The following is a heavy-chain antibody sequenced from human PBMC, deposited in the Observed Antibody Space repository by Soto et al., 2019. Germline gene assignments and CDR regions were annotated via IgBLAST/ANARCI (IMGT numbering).Heavy chain of an antibody. J-gene: IGHJ6*03. D-gene: IGHD6-6*01. CDR3: ARRARPDFYYMDV. CDR1: GFTLSGYA. Sequence: EVQLAESGGGLAQPGGSLRLSCAASGFTLSGYAMDWVRQAPGKGLEYVSGISSNGVGTYYANYVQGRITISRDKSKNSLYLQMCSLRPEVMAVYYCARRARPDFYYMDVWGKGTTVTVSS. V-gene: IGHV3-64*01. CDR2: ISSNGVGT.